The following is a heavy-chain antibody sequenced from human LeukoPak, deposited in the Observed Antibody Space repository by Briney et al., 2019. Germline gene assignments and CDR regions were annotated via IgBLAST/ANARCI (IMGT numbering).Heavy chain of an antibody. Sequence: PGGSLRLSCAASGFTFSSYAMSWVRQAPGKGLEWVSAISGSGGSTYYADSVKGRFTISRDNSKNTLYLQMNSLRAEDTAVYYCANSPGLPPGNGYWGQGTLVTVSS. CDR2: ISGSGGST. D-gene: IGHD3-16*01. CDR1: GFTFSSYA. V-gene: IGHV3-23*01. CDR3: ANSPGLPPGNGY. J-gene: IGHJ4*02.